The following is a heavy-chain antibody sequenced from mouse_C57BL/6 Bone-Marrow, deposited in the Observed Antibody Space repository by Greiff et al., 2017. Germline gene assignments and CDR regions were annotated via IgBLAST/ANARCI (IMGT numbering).Heavy chain of an antibody. D-gene: IGHD2-2*01. J-gene: IGHJ2*01. CDR2: ISSGGSYT. V-gene: IGHV5-6*01. CDR3: ARHGRIYYGYDEGDY. Sequence: DVQLVESGGDLVKPGGSLKLSCAASGFTFSSYGMSWVRQTPDKRLEWVATISSGGSYTYYPDSVKGRFTISRDNAKNTLYLQMRSLKSEDTAMYYCARHGRIYYGYDEGDYWGQGTTLKVSS. CDR1: GFTFSSYG.